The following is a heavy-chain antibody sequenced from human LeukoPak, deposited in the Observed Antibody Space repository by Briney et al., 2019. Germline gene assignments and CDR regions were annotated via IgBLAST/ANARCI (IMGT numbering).Heavy chain of an antibody. J-gene: IGHJ4*02. Sequence: SETLSLTCTVSGGSISSGGYYWSWIRQPPGKGLEWIGYIYHSGSTYYNPSLKSRVTISVDRSKNQFSLTLNSVTAADTAVYYCARNAYYSSDYWGQGTLVIVSS. CDR2: IYHSGST. D-gene: IGHD3-16*01. CDR1: GGSISSGGYY. CDR3: ARNAYYSSDY. V-gene: IGHV4-30-2*01.